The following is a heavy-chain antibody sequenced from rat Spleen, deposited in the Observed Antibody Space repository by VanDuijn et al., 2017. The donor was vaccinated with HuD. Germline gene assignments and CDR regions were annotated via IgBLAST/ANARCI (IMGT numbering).Heavy chain of an antibody. CDR1: GFSLTDYS. Sequence: EVQLKESGPGLVQPSQTLSLTCTVSGFSLTDYSVHWVRQPPGKGLEWMGVMWSGGSTAYNSALKSRLNISRDISKSQVFLKMNSLQTEDTAIYYCTRDSYNNYRYLDYWGQGVMVTVSS. CDR3: TRDSYNNYRYLDY. V-gene: IGHV2S63*01. D-gene: IGHD1-10*01. J-gene: IGHJ2*01. CDR2: MWSGGST.